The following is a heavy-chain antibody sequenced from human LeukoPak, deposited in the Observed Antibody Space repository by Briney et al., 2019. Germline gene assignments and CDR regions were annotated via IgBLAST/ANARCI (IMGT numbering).Heavy chain of an antibody. CDR2: ISGSGGST. Sequence: GGSLRLSCAASGFTFSSYAMSWVRQAPGKGLEWVSAISGSGGSTYYADSVKGRFTISRDNSKNTLYLQMNSLRAEDTAVYYCAKWEVAAAGTSCYFDYWGQGTLVTVSS. D-gene: IGHD6-13*01. J-gene: IGHJ4*02. CDR3: AKWEVAAAGTSCYFDY. V-gene: IGHV3-23*01. CDR1: GFTFSSYA.